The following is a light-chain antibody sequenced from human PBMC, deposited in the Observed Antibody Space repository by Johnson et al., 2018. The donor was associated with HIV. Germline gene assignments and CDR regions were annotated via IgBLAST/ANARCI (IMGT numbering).Light chain of an antibody. CDR1: SSNIGNNY. CDR2: DNN. V-gene: IGLV1-51*01. Sequence: SVLTQPPSVSAAPGQKVTISCSGSSSNIGNNYVSWYQQLPGRAPKLLIYDNNKRPSGIPDRFSGSKSGPSATLGITGLQTGDEADYYCGTWDSSLRVGFFGTGTKVTAL. CDR3: GTWDSSLRVGF. J-gene: IGLJ1*01.